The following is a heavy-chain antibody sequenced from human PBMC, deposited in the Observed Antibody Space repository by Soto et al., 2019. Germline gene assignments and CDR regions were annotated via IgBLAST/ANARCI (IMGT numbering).Heavy chain of an antibody. CDR2: TYYRSKWYS. Sequence: SQTLSRTCAISGDSVASTSTAWSWIRQSPSRGLEWLGRTYYRSKWYSDYAVSVKSRITINPDTSKNQFSLQLNSVTPEDTAVYYCARGSYYSGWVWAPGTLVIVSS. CDR3: ARGSYYSGWV. D-gene: IGHD6-19*01. J-gene: IGHJ1*01. V-gene: IGHV6-1*01. CDR1: GDSVASTSTA.